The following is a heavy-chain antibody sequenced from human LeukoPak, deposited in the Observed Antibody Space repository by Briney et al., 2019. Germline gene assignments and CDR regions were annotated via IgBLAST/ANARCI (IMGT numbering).Heavy chain of an antibody. CDR2: IKQDGTEK. Sequence: LLGGSLRLSCEASGFTFTTYWMSWVRQAPGKGLEGVANIKQDGTEKYYVDSLKGRFTISRDNAKNSLYLQMNSLRVEDTAVYYCAKVAKYYYGSETYYFFEHWGQGTPVTASS. J-gene: IGHJ4*02. V-gene: IGHV3-7*01. CDR3: AKVAKYYYGSETYYFFEH. D-gene: IGHD3-10*01. CDR1: GFTFTTYW.